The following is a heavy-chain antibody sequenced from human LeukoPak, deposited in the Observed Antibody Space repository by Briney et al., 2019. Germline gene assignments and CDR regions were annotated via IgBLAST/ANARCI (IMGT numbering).Heavy chain of an antibody. CDR1: GYTFTSYG. V-gene: IGHV1-18*01. Sequence: ASVKVSCKASGYTFTSYGISWVRQAPGQGLEWMGWISAYNGNTNYAQKLQGRVIMTTDTSTSTAYMELRSLRSDDTAVYYCARGQRIAAAGNWFDPWGQGTLVTVSS. J-gene: IGHJ5*02. CDR3: ARGQRIAAAGNWFDP. D-gene: IGHD6-13*01. CDR2: ISAYNGNT.